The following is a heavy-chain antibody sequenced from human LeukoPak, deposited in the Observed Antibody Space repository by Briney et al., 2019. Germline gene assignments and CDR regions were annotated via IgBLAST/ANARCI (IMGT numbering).Heavy chain of an antibody. CDR2: ISSSGSTI. Sequence: PGGSLRLSXAASGFTFSSYEMNWVRQAPGKGLEWVSYISSSGSTIYYADSVKGRFTISRDNAKNSLYLRMNSLRAEDTAVYYCARVLSSGWHDAFDIWGQGTMVTVSS. J-gene: IGHJ3*02. CDR1: GFTFSSYE. D-gene: IGHD6-19*01. V-gene: IGHV3-48*03. CDR3: ARVLSSGWHDAFDI.